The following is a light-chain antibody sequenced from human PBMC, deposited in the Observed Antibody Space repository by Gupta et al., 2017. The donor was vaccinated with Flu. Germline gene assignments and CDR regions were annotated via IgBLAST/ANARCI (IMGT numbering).Light chain of an antibody. CDR2: SNN. Sequence: QSVLTQPPSASGTPGQRFTISCSGTISNIGSNTVNWYQQLPGTAPKLLIYSNNQRPSGVPDRFSGSKSGTSASLAISGLQSEDEADYYCAAWDDSLNGRWVFGGGTKLTVL. V-gene: IGLV1-44*01. J-gene: IGLJ3*02. CDR3: AAWDDSLNGRWV. CDR1: ISNIGSNT.